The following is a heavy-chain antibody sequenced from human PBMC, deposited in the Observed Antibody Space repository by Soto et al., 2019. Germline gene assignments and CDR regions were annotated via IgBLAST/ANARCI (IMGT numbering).Heavy chain of an antibody. CDR2: IIPIFGTA. V-gene: IGHV1-69*13. D-gene: IGHD3-3*01. CDR1: GGTFSSYA. J-gene: IGHJ6*02. Sequence: GASVKVSCKASGGTFSSYAISWVRQAPGQGLEWMGGIIPIFGTANYAQKFQGRVTITADESTSTAYMELSSLRSEDTAVYYCARFRSGTIFGVVTPGDPKYGMDVWGQGTTVTVSS. CDR3: ARFRSGTIFGVVTPGDPKYGMDV.